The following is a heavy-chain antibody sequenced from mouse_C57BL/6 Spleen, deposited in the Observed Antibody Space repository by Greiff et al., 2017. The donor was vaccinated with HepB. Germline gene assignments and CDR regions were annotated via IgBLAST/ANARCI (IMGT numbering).Heavy chain of an antibody. CDR2: IRLKSDNYAT. J-gene: IGHJ4*01. CDR3: TPSTGAYYYAMDY. CDR1: GFTFSNYW. D-gene: IGHD4-1*02. Sequence: EVKLVESGGGLVQPGGSLKLSCVASGFTFSNYWMNWVRQSPEKGLEWVAQIRLKSDNYATHYAESVKGRFTISRDDSKSSVYLQMNNLRAEDTGIYYCTPSTGAYYYAMDYWGQGTSVTVSS. V-gene: IGHV6-3*01.